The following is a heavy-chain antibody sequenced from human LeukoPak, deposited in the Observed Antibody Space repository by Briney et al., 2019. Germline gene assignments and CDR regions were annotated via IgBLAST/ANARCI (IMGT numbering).Heavy chain of an antibody. CDR3: ARREGFDL. CDR2: ISWSSNYI. CDR1: GFSISNFD. V-gene: IGHV3-21*01. J-gene: IGHJ2*01. Sequence: GGSLRLSCGASGFSISNFDMNWVRQAPGKGLEWVSSISWSSNYIYYADSVKGRFTIFRDNAKNSQYLQMNSLRAEDTAVYYCARREGFDLWGRGTLVTVSS.